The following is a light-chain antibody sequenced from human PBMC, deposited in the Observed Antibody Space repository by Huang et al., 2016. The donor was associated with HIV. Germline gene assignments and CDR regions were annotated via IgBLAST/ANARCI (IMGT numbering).Light chain of an antibody. Sequence: IVMTQSPLSLPVTPGEPASMSCRSSQSLLHDNQYNYVDWYLQKPGQSPQVLIYLGANRAPGVPDRFSGSVSGTNFTLTINRVEAEDVGIYYCMQALQTPTFGGGTRVEIK. CDR2: LGA. CDR3: MQALQTPT. V-gene: IGKV2-28*01. CDR1: QSLLHDNQYNY. J-gene: IGKJ4*01.